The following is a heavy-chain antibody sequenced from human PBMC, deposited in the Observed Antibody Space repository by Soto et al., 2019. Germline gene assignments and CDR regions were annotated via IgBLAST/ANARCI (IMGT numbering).Heavy chain of an antibody. CDR1: GGSISSYY. V-gene: IGHV4-59*01. CDR3: ARVTRSSGYYYGGFDY. D-gene: IGHD3-22*01. J-gene: IGHJ4*02. Sequence: QVQLQESGPGLVKPSETLSLTCTVSGGSISSYYWSWIRQPPGKGLEWIGYIYYSGSTNYNPSLKSRVTTSVDTSKNQFSLKLSSVTAADTAVYYCARVTRSSGYYYGGFDYWGQGTLVTVSS. CDR2: IYYSGST.